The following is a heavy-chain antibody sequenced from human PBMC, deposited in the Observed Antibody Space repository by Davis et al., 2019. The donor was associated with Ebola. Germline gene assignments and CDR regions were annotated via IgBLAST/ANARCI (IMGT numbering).Heavy chain of an antibody. CDR2: ISAYNGNT. J-gene: IGHJ4*02. D-gene: IGHD3-10*01. V-gene: IGHV1-18*04. CDR1: GYTFTSYG. CDR3: ARDANYYGSGSYYGV. Sequence: ASVKVSCKASGYTFTSYGISWVRQAPGQGLEWMGWISAYNGNTNYAQKLQGRVTMTTDTSTSTAYMELRSLRSDDTAVYYCARDANYYGSGSYYGVWGQGTLVTVSS.